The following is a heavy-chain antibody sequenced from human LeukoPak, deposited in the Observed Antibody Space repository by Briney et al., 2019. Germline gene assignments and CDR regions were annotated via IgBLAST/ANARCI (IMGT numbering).Heavy chain of an antibody. CDR3: ARGRDGYNYSIDY. V-gene: IGHV4-34*01. CDR1: GGSFSGYY. CDR2: INHSGST. D-gene: IGHD5-24*01. J-gene: IGHJ4*02. Sequence: SETLSLTCAVYGGSFSGYYWSWIRQPPGKGLEWIGEINHSGSTNYNPSIKRRVLISVDTSKNQFSLQLSFVTAADTAVYYCARGRDGYNYSIDYWGQGTLVTVSS.